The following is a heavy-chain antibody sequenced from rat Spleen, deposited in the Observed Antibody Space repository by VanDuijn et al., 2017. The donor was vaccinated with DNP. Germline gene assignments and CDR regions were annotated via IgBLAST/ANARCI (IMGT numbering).Heavy chain of an antibody. CDR3: ARWTRYFDY. V-gene: IGHV3-1*01. Sequence: EVRLQESGPGLVKPSQSFSLTCSVTGYSITSNYWVWIRMFPRNIMEWIGHISYSGSTSYNPSLKSRVSISRDTSKNQVFLYLNSVTTEDTATYYCARWTRYFDYWGQGVMVTVSS. D-gene: IGHD1-7*01. CDR1: GYSITSNY. J-gene: IGHJ2*01. CDR2: ISYSGST.